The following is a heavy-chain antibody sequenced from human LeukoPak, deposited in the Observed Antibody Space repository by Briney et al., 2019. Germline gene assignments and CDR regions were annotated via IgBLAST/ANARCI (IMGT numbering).Heavy chain of an antibody. Sequence: ASVKVSCKASGYTFTGYYMHWVRQAPGQGLEWMGWINPRSGGTKYAQKFQGRVTVTRDTSISTAYMELTRLTSDDTAVYFCARPYTKIELWFGESDYSYMDVWGKGTTVTISS. J-gene: IGHJ6*03. CDR2: INPRSGGT. V-gene: IGHV1-2*02. CDR1: GYTFTGYY. D-gene: IGHD3-10*01. CDR3: ARPYTKIELWFGESDYSYMDV.